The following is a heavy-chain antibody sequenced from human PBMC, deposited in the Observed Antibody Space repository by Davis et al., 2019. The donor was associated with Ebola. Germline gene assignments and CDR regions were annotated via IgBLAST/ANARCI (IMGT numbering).Heavy chain of an antibody. CDR1: GYTFTGYY. CDR2: INPNSGGT. CDR3: ARAPVVPAATDNFDP. J-gene: IGHJ5*02. V-gene: IGHV1-2*02. Sequence: ASVKVSCKASGYTFTGYYMHWVRQAPGQGLEWMGWINPNSGGTNYAQKFQGRVTMTRDTSISTAYMELSRLRSDDTAVYYCARAPVVPAATDNFDPWGQGTLVTVSS. D-gene: IGHD2-2*01.